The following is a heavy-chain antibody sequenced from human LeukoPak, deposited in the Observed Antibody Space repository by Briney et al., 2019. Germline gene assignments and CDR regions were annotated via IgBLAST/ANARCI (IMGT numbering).Heavy chain of an antibody. CDR2: IDGSGNYI. V-gene: IGHV3-21*01. Sequence: GGSLRLSCAASGFTFSSYTMNWIRQAPGKGLEWLSSIDGSGNYIYYANSVKGRFIISRDNAKNSLYLQLNSLRAEDTAVHYCARDNVEAMMVNDYWGQGTLVTVSS. J-gene: IGHJ4*02. CDR1: GFTFSSYT. D-gene: IGHD3-22*01. CDR3: ARDNVEAMMVNDY.